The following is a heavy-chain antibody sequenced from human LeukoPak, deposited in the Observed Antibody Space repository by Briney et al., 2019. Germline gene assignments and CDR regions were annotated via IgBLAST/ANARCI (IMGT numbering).Heavy chain of an antibody. D-gene: IGHD3-22*01. CDR1: GGSISSGDYY. Sequence: SQTLSLTCTVSGGSISSGDYYWSWIRQPPGKGLEWIGYIYYGGSTYYNPSLKSRVTISVDTSKNQFSLKLSSVTAADTAVYYCARTGRYYDSSGYYYSNDYWGQGTLVTVSS. CDR2: IYYGGST. CDR3: ARTGRYYDSSGYYYSNDY. J-gene: IGHJ4*02. V-gene: IGHV4-30-4*08.